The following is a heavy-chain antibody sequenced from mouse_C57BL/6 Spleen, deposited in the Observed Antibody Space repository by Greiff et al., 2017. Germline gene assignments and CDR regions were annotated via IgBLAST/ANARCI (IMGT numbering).Heavy chain of an antibody. D-gene: IGHD1-1*01. CDR1: GYTFPSYW. Sequence: QVQLQQPGAELVRPGSSVKLSCKASGYTFPSYWMHWVKQRPIPGLEWIGNIDPSDSETHYNQKFKDKATLTVDKSSSTAYMQLSSLTSEDSAVYYCARKGVYYYGSSYGYVDVWGTGTTVTVSS. CDR3: ARKGVYYYGSSYGYVDV. V-gene: IGHV1-52*01. J-gene: IGHJ1*03. CDR2: IDPSDSET.